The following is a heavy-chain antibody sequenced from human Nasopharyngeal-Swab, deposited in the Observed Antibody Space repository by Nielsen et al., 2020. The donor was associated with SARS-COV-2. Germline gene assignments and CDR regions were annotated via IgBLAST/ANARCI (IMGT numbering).Heavy chain of an antibody. CDR3: ARDRRTVVTPIFAFDI. Sequence: GGSLRLSCKASGGTFSSYAISWVRQAPGQGLEWMGGIIPIFGTANYAQKFQGRVTITADESTSTAYMELSSLRSEDTAVYYCARDRRTVVTPIFAFDIWGQGTMVTVSS. CDR2: IIPIFGTA. V-gene: IGHV1-69*01. D-gene: IGHD4-23*01. CDR1: GGTFSSYA. J-gene: IGHJ3*02.